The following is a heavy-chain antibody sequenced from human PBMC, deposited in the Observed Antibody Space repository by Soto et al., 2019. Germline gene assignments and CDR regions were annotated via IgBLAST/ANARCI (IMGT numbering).Heavy chain of an antibody. CDR3: AVYCSSTSCYMRGLVYGMDV. CDR1: GGSISSSSYY. Sequence: SETLSLTCTVSGGSISSSSYYWGLIRQPPGKGLEWIGSIYYSGSTYYNPSLKSRVTISVDTSKNQFSLKLSSVTAADTAVYYCAVYCSSTSCYMRGLVYGMDVWGQGTTVTVSS. CDR2: IYYSGST. J-gene: IGHJ6*02. D-gene: IGHD2-2*02. V-gene: IGHV4-39*01.